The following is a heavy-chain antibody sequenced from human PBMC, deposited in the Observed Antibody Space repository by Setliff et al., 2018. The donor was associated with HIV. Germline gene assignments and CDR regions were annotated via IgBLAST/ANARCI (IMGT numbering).Heavy chain of an antibody. V-gene: IGHV4-39*07. CDR2: FYYSGNT. CDR1: GGSISSSSYY. J-gene: IGHJ4*02. CDR3: AREPDSIPYDY. D-gene: IGHD4-4*01. Sequence: KTSETLSLTCTVSGGSISSSSYYRGWIRQPPGKGLEWIGSFYYSGNTYYNPSFKSRVTISVDASRNQFSLKLNSVTAADTAVYYWAREPDSIPYDYWGQGTLVTVSS.